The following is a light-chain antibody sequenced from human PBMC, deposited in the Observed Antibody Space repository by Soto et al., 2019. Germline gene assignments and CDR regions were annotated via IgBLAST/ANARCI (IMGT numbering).Light chain of an antibody. V-gene: IGLV2-11*01. J-gene: IGLJ1*01. CDR1: SSDVGGYNY. Sequence: QSAVPQPRSVSGSPGQSVTISCTGTSSDVGGYNYVSWYQQHPGKAPKLMIYDVSKRPSGVPDRFSGSKSGNTASLTISGLQAEDEADYYCCSYAGSYVFGTGTQLTVL. CDR2: DVS. CDR3: CSYAGSYV.